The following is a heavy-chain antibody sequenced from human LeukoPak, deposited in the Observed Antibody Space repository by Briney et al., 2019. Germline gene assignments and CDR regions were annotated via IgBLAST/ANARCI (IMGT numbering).Heavy chain of an antibody. J-gene: IGHJ4*02. D-gene: IGHD6-19*01. CDR3: ARDWRGSGWYFNY. CDR1: GYTFTSYG. Sequence: ASVKVSCKASGYTFTSYGISWVRQAPGQGLEWMGWISAYNGNTNYAQKFQGRVTITADESTSTAYMELSSLRSEDTAVYYCARDWRGSGWYFNYWGQGTLVTVSS. V-gene: IGHV1-18*01. CDR2: ISAYNGNT.